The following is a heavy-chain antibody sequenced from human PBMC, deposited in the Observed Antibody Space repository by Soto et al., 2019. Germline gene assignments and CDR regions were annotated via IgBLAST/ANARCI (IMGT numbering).Heavy chain of an antibody. CDR3: ARNYYDSSDRDYLDY. V-gene: IGHV1-2*02. CDR1: GYTFTSYY. CDR2: INPITGGT. J-gene: IGHJ4*02. Sequence: PSVKVSCKASGYTFTSYYIHWVRQAPVQGLEWMGWINPITGGTNYAPKFQGRVTMTRDTSITTAYMELSRLRSDDTAVYYCARNYYDSSDRDYLDYWGQGTPVTVSS. D-gene: IGHD3-22*01.